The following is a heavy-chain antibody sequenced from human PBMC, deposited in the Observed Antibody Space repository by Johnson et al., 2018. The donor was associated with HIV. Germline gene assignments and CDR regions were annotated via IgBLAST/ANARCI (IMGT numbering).Heavy chain of an antibody. J-gene: IGHJ3*01. CDR3: ARDGPSAAV. CDR1: GFTFRSYA. D-gene: IGHD6-25*01. V-gene: IGHV3-30*14. CDR2: IYSGGST. Sequence: QVQLVESGGGVVQPGRSLRLSCAASGFTFRSYAMHWVRQAPGKGLEWVAVIYSGGSTYYADSVKGRFTISRDNSKNTLYLQMNSLRAEDTAVYYCARDGPSAAVWGQGTMVTVSS.